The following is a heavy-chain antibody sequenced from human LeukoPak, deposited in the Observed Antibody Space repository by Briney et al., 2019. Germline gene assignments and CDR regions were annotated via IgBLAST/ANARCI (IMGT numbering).Heavy chain of an antibody. CDR2: ISGSGGST. Sequence: GGSLRLSCVAPGFTFSNYAMSWVRQAPGKGLEWVSAISGSGGSTYYADSVKGRFTISRDNPKNTLYLQMNSLRAEDTAVYYCAKLIQLWSPFDYWGREPWSPSPQ. D-gene: IGHD5-18*01. CDR3: AKLIQLWSPFDY. CDR1: GFTFSNYA. V-gene: IGHV3-23*01. J-gene: IGHJ4*02.